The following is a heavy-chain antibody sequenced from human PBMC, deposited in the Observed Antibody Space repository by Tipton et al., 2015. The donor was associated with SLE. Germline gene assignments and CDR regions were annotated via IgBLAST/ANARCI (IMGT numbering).Heavy chain of an antibody. CDR2: ISHSGNT. CDR3: ARGKSSRFCDGGVYFDH. Sequence: TLSLTCTVSGVSISSRDYWSWVRQPPGEGLEWIGDISHSGNTTYNPSLRSRVTMSVDKSKNQFSLRLNSLTDADTAMYFCARGKSSRFCDGGVYFDHWGQGSLVTVSS. V-gene: IGHV4-4*01. J-gene: IGHJ4*02. CDR1: GVSISSRDY. D-gene: IGHD6-13*01.